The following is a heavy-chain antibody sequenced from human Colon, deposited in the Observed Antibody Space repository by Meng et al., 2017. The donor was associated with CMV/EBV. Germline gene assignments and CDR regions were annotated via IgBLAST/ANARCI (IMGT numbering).Heavy chain of an antibody. Sequence: ASVKVSCKASGYSFIGFHIHWVRQAPGQGLEWLGWLNPHTGAINYAQKFQGRVTMTRDTSISTAYMELSSLRSDDTAIYYCARPVSQAMAFFYWGPGTPVTVSS. CDR1: GYSFIGFH. V-gene: IGHV1-2*02. D-gene: IGHD5-24*01. J-gene: IGHJ4*02. CDR2: LNPHTGAI. CDR3: ARPVSQAMAFFY.